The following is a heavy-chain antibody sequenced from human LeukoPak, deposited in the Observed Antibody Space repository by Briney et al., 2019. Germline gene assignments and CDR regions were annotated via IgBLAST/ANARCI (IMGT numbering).Heavy chain of an antibody. CDR1: GFTFNNYA. CDR2: ISGSGGST. Sequence: GGSLRLSCVASGFTFNNYAMSWVRRAPGKGLEWVSAISGSGGSTYYADSVKGRFTISRDNSKNTLYLQMNSLRAEDTAVYYCAKPAYDYGERGVFDYWGQGTLVTVSS. D-gene: IGHD4-17*01. CDR3: AKPAYDYGERGVFDY. J-gene: IGHJ4*02. V-gene: IGHV3-23*01.